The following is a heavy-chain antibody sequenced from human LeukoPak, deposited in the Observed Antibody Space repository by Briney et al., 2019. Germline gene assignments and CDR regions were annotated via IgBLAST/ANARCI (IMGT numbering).Heavy chain of an antibody. CDR2: ITRSSTTI. Sequence: GGSLRLSCAASGFNFSIYSMNWVRQAPGKGLEWVSYITRSSTTIYYADSVKGRFTISRDNAKNSLYLQMNSLRAEDTAVYYCAKDQAAAGSFDIWGQGTMVTVSS. D-gene: IGHD6-25*01. CDR3: AKDQAAAGSFDI. CDR1: GFNFSIYS. J-gene: IGHJ3*02. V-gene: IGHV3-48*01.